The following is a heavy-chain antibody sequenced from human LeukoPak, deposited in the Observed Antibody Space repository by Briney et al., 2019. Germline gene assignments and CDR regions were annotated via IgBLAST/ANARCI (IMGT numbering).Heavy chain of an antibody. V-gene: IGHV3-21*01. J-gene: IGHJ3*02. CDR1: GFTFSSYS. D-gene: IGHD2-2*01. CDR2: ISSSSSYI. CDR3: ARGRDCSSTSCDRPDAFDI. Sequence: PGGSLRLSCAASGFTFSSYSMNWVRQAPGKGLEWVSSISSSSSYIYYSDSVKGRFTISRDNAKNSLYLQMNSLRAEDTAVYYCARGRDCSSTSCDRPDAFDIWGQGTMVTVSS.